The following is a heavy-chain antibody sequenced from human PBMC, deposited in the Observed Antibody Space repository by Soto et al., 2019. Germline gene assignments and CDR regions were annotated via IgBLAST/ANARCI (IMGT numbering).Heavy chain of an antibody. CDR3: ARVYYDSSGYYRAFDI. Sequence: QVQLVQSGAEVKKPGSSVKVSCKASGGTFSSYAISWVRQAPGQGLEWMGGIIPIFGTANYAQKFQGRVTITADKSKSTAYMELSSLRSEDTAMYYCARVYYDSSGYYRAFDIWGQGKMVTVSS. J-gene: IGHJ3*02. V-gene: IGHV1-69*06. D-gene: IGHD3-22*01. CDR2: IIPIFGTA. CDR1: GGTFSSYA.